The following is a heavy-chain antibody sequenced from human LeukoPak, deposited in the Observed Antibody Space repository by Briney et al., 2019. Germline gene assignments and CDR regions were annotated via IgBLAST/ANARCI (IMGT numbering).Heavy chain of an antibody. CDR1: GGSINYYY. D-gene: IGHD3-22*01. CDR2: IYYSGGT. J-gene: IGHJ4*02. V-gene: IGHV4-59*01. Sequence: SETLSLTCTVSGGSINYYYWMWIRQPPGKGLEWIGYIYYSGGTHYNPSLKSRVTMLVDTSKNQFSLKLTAATAADTAVYYCATLYDSSGYYPFWGQGTLVTVSS. CDR3: ATLYDSSGYYPF.